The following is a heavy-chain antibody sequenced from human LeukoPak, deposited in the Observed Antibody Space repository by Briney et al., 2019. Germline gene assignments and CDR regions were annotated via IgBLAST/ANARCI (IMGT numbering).Heavy chain of an antibody. CDR2: INSDGSEG. CDR1: GFTFSRHG. Sequence: GGSLRLSCATSGFTFSRHGMYWVRQAPGKGREGVARINSDGSEGDYADVVKGRVTISRDNAKNSLYLQINSLRAEDTAVYYCARSSYSSSSSVWGQGTMVTVSS. J-gene: IGHJ3*01. V-gene: IGHV3-7*03. CDR3: ARSSYSSSSSV. D-gene: IGHD6-6*01.